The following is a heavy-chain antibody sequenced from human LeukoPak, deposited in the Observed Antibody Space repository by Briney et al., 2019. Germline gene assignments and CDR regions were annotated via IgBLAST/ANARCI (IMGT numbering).Heavy chain of an antibody. D-gene: IGHD3-3*01. J-gene: IGHJ6*02. CDR2: INPNSGGT. CDR1: GYTFTGYY. CDR3: ASSKRVFGVVIPENYGMDV. Sequence: GASVKVSCKASGYTFTGYYMHWVRQAPGQGLEWMGWINPNSGGTNYAQKFQGRVTMTRDTSISTAYMELSRLRSDDTAVYYCASSKRVFGVVIPENYGMDVWGQGTTVTVSS. V-gene: IGHV1-2*02.